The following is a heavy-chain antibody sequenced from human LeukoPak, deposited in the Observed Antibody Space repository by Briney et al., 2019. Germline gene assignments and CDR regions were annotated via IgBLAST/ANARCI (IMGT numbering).Heavy chain of an antibody. J-gene: IGHJ6*02. D-gene: IGHD3-10*01. Sequence: GGSLRLFCAASGFTVSSNYMIWVRQAPGKGLEWVSVIYSGGSTYYADSVKGRFTISRDNSKNTLYLQMNSLRAEDTAVYYCARDRITMVRGVTYYYGMDVWGQGTTVTVSS. CDR3: ARDRITMVRGVTYYYGMDV. CDR2: IYSGGST. V-gene: IGHV3-53*01. CDR1: GFTVSSNY.